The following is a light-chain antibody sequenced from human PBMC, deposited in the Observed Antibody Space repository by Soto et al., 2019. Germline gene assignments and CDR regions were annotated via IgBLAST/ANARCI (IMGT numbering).Light chain of an antibody. CDR2: WAS. CDR1: QSVLSSSNNKNY. J-gene: IGKJ3*01. V-gene: IGKV4-1*01. Sequence: IVMTQSPDSLAVSLGERATINCKSSQSVLSSSNNKNYLAWYQQKPGQPPKLLIYWASTRESGVPDRFSGSGSGTDFTLTISSLQAEDVAVYYCQQYSITPLTFGPRTKVDIK. CDR3: QQYSITPLT.